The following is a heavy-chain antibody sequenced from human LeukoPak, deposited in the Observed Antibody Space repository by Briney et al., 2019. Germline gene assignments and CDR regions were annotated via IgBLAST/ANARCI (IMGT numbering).Heavy chain of an antibody. D-gene: IGHD3-10*01. V-gene: IGHV3-21*01. CDR3: ARGAVQKPAFVY. CDR1: GFTFSSYS. Sequence: PGGSLRLSCAASGFTFSSYSMNWVRQAPGKGLEWVSSISSSSSYIYYADSVKGRFTISRDNAKNSLYLQMNSLRAEDTAVYYCARGAVQKPAFVYWGQGTLVTVSS. J-gene: IGHJ4*02. CDR2: ISSSSSYI.